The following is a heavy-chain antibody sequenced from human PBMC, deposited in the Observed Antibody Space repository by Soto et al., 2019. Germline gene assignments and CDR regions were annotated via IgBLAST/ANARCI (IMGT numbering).Heavy chain of an antibody. Sequence: QLQLQESGPGLVKPSETLSLTCTVSGGSISSSSYYWGWIRQPPGKGLEWIGSIYYSGSTYYNPSLKSRVTISVDTSNTQFSLSLRSVTAADTAVYYCARRGGSYGLWGQGTLVTVSS. V-gene: IGHV4-39*01. CDR3: ARRGGSYGL. CDR1: GGSISSSSYY. J-gene: IGHJ4*02. D-gene: IGHD3-10*01. CDR2: IYYSGST.